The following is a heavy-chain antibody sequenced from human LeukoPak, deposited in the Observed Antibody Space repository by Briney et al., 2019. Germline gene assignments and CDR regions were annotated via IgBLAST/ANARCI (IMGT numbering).Heavy chain of an antibody. CDR2: IYDSGNT. Sequence: SETLSLTCTVSGGSIATYYWSWIRQPPGKGLEWIGHIYDSGNTNYNPSVKGRVTISADTSKNEFSLQLTSVTAADTAVYYCARGSGWLPDWWGQGTLVTVSS. J-gene: IGHJ4*02. D-gene: IGHD6-19*01. CDR3: ARGSGWLPDW. V-gene: IGHV4-59*01. CDR1: GGSIATYY.